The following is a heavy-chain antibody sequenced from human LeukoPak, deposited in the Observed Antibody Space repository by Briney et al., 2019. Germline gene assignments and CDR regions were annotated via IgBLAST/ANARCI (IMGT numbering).Heavy chain of an antibody. CDR1: GFTFSSYA. CDR3: SRNPTAYNWFDP. CDR2: ISGSSGST. J-gene: IGHJ5*02. D-gene: IGHD1-14*01. Sequence: GGSLRLSCAASGFTFSSYAMSWVRQAPGKGLEGVAGISGSSGSTYYADYVKGRFTISRDNSKNTLYLQMNSLRAEDTAVYFCSRNPTAYNWFDPWGQGTLVTVSS. V-gene: IGHV3-23*01.